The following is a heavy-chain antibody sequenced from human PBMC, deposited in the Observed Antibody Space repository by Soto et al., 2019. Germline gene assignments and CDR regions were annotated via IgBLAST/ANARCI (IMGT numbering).Heavy chain of an antibody. CDR1: GGTFSSYA. Sequence: QVQLVQSGAEVKKPGSSVKVSCKASGGTFSSYAISWVRQAPGQGLEWMGGIIPIFGTANYAQKFQGRVTITSDESTSTAYMEVSSLRSEDTAVYYCARERGITIYRTEPNWFDPWGKGTLVTVST. D-gene: IGHD3-3*01. V-gene: IGHV1-69*01. CDR2: IIPIFGTA. CDR3: ARERGITIYRTEPNWFDP. J-gene: IGHJ5*02.